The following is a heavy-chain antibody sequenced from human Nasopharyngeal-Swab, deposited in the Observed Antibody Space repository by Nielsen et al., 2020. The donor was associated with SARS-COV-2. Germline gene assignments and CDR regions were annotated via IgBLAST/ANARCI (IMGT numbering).Heavy chain of an antibody. V-gene: IGHV3-33*01. CDR3: ARDIPFAVTGTTPPDAFDI. D-gene: IGHD1-7*01. CDR1: GFTFSSYG. Sequence: GESLKISCAASGFTFSSYGMHWVRQAPGQGLEWVAVIWYDGSNKYYADSVKGRFTISRDNSKNTLYLQMNSLRAEDTAVYYCARDIPFAVTGTTPPDAFDIWGQGTMVTVSS. CDR2: IWYDGSNK. J-gene: IGHJ3*02.